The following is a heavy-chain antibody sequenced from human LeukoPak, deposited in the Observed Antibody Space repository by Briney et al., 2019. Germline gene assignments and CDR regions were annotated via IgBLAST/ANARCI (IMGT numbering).Heavy chain of an antibody. Sequence: LGESLKISCKGSGYRFTSYWIGWVRQMPGKGLEWMGIIYPGDSDTRYSPSFQGHVTISADKSISTAYLQWSSLKASDTAMYFCARQAYSSGHDAFDFWGQGTMVTVSS. CDR3: ARQAYSSGHDAFDF. CDR1: GYRFTSYW. J-gene: IGHJ3*01. D-gene: IGHD6-19*01. V-gene: IGHV5-51*01. CDR2: IYPGDSDT.